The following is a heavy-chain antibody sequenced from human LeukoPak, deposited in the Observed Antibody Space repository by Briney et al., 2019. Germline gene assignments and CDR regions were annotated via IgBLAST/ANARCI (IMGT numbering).Heavy chain of an antibody. D-gene: IGHD3-22*01. CDR3: ARGAGPYDSSGYLVPFDY. Sequence: SVKVSCKASGGTFSSYAISWVRQAPGQGLEWMGGIIPIFGTANYAQKFQGRVTITTDESTSTAHMELSSLRSEDTAVYYCARGAGPYDSSGYLVPFDYWGQGTLVTVSS. J-gene: IGHJ4*02. CDR1: GGTFSSYA. CDR2: IIPIFGTA. V-gene: IGHV1-69*05.